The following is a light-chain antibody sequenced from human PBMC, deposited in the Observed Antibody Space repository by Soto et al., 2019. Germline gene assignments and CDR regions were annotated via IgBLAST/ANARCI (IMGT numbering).Light chain of an antibody. CDR1: QSVSNAY. V-gene: IGKV3-20*01. J-gene: IGKJ2*01. CDR3: QQYNRSPYT. CDR2: GAS. Sequence: EIVLTQSPGTLSLSPGERATLSCRTSQSVSNAYVTWYQQKRGQPPRLLIFGASNRATGIPDRFSGSGSGTDFTLTISRVEPEDFAVYYCQQYNRSPYTFGQGSQLE.